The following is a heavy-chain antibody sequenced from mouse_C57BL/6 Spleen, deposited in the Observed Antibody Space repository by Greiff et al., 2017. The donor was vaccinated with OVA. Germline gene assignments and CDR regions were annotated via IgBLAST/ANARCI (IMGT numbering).Heavy chain of an antibody. CDR1: GYAFTNYL. CDR3: ARGYYGSSFYFDY. D-gene: IGHD1-1*01. Sequence: QVQLQQSGAELVRPGTSVKVSCKASGYAFTNYLIEWVKQRPGQGLEWIGVINPGSGGTNYNEKFKGKATLTADKSSSTAYMQLSSLTSEDSAVYCGARGYYGSSFYFDYWGQGTTLTVSS. J-gene: IGHJ2*01. V-gene: IGHV1-54*01. CDR2: INPGSGGT.